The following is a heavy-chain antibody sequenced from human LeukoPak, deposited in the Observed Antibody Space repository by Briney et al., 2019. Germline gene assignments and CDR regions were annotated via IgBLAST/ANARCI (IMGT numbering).Heavy chain of an antibody. D-gene: IGHD3-9*01. Sequence: SETLSLTCTVSGGSISSGGYYWSWIRQHPGKGLEWIGYIYYSGSTYYNPSLKSRVTISVDTSKNQFSLKLSSVTAADTAVYYCARERRYDILTGAFDYWGQGTLVTVSS. CDR3: ARERRYDILTGAFDY. CDR1: GGSISSGGYY. CDR2: IYYSGST. J-gene: IGHJ4*02. V-gene: IGHV4-31*03.